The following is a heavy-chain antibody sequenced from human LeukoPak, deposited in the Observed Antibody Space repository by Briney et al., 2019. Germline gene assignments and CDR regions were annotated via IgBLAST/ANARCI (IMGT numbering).Heavy chain of an antibody. J-gene: IGHJ3*02. CDR1: GGSISSGSYY. D-gene: IGHD1-1*01. CDR3: ARGSGTLDAFDI. CDR2: IYTSGST. V-gene: IGHV4-61*02. Sequence: PSETLSLTCTVSGGSISSGSYYWSWIRQPAGKGLEWIGRIYTSGSTNYNPSLKSRVTISVDTSKNQFSLKLSSVTAADTAVYYCARGSGTLDAFDICGRGTMVTVSS.